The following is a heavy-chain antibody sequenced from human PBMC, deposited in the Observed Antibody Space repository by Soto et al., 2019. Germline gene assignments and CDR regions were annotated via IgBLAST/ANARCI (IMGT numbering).Heavy chain of an antibody. V-gene: IGHV4-34*01. CDR2: INHSGRT. Sequence: QVQLQQWGAGLLKPSETLSLTCAVYGGSFSDYYWSWIRQPPGKGLEWIAEINHSGRTNYNPSLKSRVIISVDTSKNQFSLRLSSLTAADTAVYYCARGRIAAAGPTAYWGQGTLVTVSS. CDR1: GGSFSDYY. CDR3: ARGRIAAAGPTAY. D-gene: IGHD6-13*01. J-gene: IGHJ4*02.